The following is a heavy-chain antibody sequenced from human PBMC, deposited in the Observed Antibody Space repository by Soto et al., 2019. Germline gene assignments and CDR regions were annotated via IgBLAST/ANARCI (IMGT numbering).Heavy chain of an antibody. V-gene: IGHV1-2*04. CDR2: INPNSGGT. J-gene: IGHJ6*02. CDR1: GYTFTGYY. CDR3: ARDLGGSIRHFGGNWGSYGMDV. D-gene: IGHD7-27*01. Sequence: ASVKVSCEDSGYTFTGYYMHWVRQAPGQGLEWMGWINPNSGGTNYAQKFQGWVTMTRDTSISTAYMELSRLRSDDTAVYYCARDLGGSIRHFGGNWGSYGMDVWGQGTTVTVSS.